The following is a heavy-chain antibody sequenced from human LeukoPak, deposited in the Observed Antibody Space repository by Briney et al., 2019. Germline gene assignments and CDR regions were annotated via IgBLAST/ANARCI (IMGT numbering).Heavy chain of an antibody. CDR1: GFTLSNYY. V-gene: IGHV3-53*01. Sequence: GGCLSLSCAASGFTLSNYYMIWVRQAPGKGLEGVSVIYSGDYTYYAESVQGRFTISRDNSKNTLYLQMNGLRGEDTAVYYYTRGVPASSTYYYDYWGQGALVTVSS. D-gene: IGHD6-13*01. CDR3: TRGVPASSTYYYDY. CDR2: IYSGDYT. J-gene: IGHJ4*02.